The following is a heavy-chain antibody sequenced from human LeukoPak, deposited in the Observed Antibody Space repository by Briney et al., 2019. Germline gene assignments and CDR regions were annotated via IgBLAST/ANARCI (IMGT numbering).Heavy chain of an antibody. J-gene: IGHJ4*02. Sequence: PGGSLRLSCAASGFTFSSYSMNWVRQAPGKGLEWVSPISSSSSYIYYADSVKGRFTISRDNAKNSLYLQMNSLRAEDTAVYYCAREGYSSGWYVKRYFDYWGQGTLVTVSS. CDR1: GFTFSSYS. CDR3: AREGYSSGWYVKRYFDY. V-gene: IGHV3-21*01. D-gene: IGHD6-19*01. CDR2: ISSSSSYI.